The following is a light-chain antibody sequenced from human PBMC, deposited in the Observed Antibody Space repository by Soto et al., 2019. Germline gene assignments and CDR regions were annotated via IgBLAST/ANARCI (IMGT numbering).Light chain of an antibody. J-gene: IGLJ1*01. CDR2: EVN. V-gene: IGLV2-23*02. Sequence: QSVLTQPASVSGSPGQSITISCTGTSGDVGNYNLVSWYQQHPGKAPRLMIYEVNKWPSGVSNRFSGSKSGNTASLTISGLQAEDEADYYCCSYVGSSTSYVFGTGTTVTVL. CDR3: CSYVGSSTSYV. CDR1: SGDVGNYNL.